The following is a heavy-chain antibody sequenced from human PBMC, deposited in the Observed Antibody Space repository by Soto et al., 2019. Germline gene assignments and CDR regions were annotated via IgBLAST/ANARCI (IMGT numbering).Heavy chain of an antibody. CDR2: INPNSGGT. V-gene: IGHV1-2*02. J-gene: IGHJ6*02. D-gene: IGHD3-9*01. Sequence: ASVKISCKASGYTFTGYYMHWVRQAPGQGLEWMGWINPNSGGTNYAQKFQGRVTMTRDTSISTAYMELSRLRSDDTAVYYCAREGYDILTGYYYYYGMEVWGQGTTVTVSS. CDR3: AREGYDILTGYYYYYGMEV. CDR1: GYTFTGYY.